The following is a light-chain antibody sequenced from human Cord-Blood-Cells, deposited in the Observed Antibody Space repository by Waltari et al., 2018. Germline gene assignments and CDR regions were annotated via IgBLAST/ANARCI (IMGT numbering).Light chain of an antibody. CDR3: CSYAGCSTWV. J-gene: IGLJ3*02. V-gene: IGLV2-23*01. Sequence: QSALTQPASVSGSPGQSITISCTGTSSDVGSYNLVSWYQQHPGKAPKLMIYEGSKRASGVSYPLSGPKAGNTASLTIPGLQAGEEADYYCCSYAGCSTWVVGGGTQLTVL. CDR2: EGS. CDR1: SSDVGSYNL.